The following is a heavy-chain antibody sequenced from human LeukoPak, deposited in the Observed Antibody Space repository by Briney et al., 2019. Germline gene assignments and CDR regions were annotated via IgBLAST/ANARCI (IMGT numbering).Heavy chain of an antibody. CDR3: ARHGWVGATLLHFDY. Sequence: GESLKISCKGSGYSFTSYWIGWVRQMPGKGLEWMGIIYPGDSDTRYSPSFQGQVTISADKSISTAYLQWSSLKASDTAMYYCARHGWVGATLLHFDYWGQGTLVTVSS. CDR1: GYSFTSYW. D-gene: IGHD1-26*01. CDR2: IYPGDSDT. V-gene: IGHV5-51*01. J-gene: IGHJ4*02.